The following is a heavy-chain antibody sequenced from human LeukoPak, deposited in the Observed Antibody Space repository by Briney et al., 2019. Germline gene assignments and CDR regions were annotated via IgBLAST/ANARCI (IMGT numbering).Heavy chain of an antibody. V-gene: IGHV3-21*01. CDR3: ARVPGRAPMDY. J-gene: IGHJ4*02. Sequence: PGRSLRLSCAASGFTFSSYSMNWVRQAPGKGLEWVSSISSSSSYMYYADSVKGRFTISRDNAKNSLYLQMNSLRAEDTAVYYCARVPGRAPMDYWGQGTLVTVSS. CDR1: GFTFSSYS. CDR2: ISSSSSYM.